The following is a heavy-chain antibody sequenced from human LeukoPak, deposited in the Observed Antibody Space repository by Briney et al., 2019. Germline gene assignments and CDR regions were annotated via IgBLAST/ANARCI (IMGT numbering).Heavy chain of an antibody. CDR3: ARIGSSSWYSSSFDY. CDR2: IYPGDSDT. D-gene: IGHD6-13*01. J-gene: IGHJ4*02. V-gene: IGHV5-51*01. Sequence: GESLKISCKGSGYSFTSYWIGWVRQMPGKGLEWMGIIYPGDSDTRYSPSFQGQVTISADKSISTAYLQWSSLKASDTAMYYCARIGSSSWYSSSFDYWGQGTLVTVSS. CDR1: GYSFTSYW.